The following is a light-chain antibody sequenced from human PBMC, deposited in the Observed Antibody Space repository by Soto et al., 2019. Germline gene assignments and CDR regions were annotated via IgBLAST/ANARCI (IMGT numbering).Light chain of an antibody. CDR3: QQYGGSPIT. Sequence: DIVMTQSPLSLPVTPGEPASISCRSSQSLLHSNGYNYLDWYLQKPGQSPRLLISGASSRASGVPDRFSGSGSETDFTLIISRLQPEDFALYYCQQYGGSPITFGQGTRLEIK. J-gene: IGKJ5*01. CDR1: QSLLHSNGYNY. CDR2: GAS. V-gene: IGKV2-28*01.